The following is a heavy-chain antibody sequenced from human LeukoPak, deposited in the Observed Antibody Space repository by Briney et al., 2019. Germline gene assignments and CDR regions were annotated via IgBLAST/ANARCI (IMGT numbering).Heavy chain of an antibody. V-gene: IGHV3-33*01. D-gene: IGHD3-22*01. Sequence: GGSLRLSCAPSGFTFSSYCMHWVRQAPGKGLEWVAIIWLDGSNKYYADSVKGRFTISRDNSKNTLSLQMNSLRAEDTAVYYCARDHSSGYSDYWGQGTLVTVSS. J-gene: IGHJ4*02. CDR3: ARDHSSGYSDY. CDR1: GFTFSSYC. CDR2: IWLDGSNK.